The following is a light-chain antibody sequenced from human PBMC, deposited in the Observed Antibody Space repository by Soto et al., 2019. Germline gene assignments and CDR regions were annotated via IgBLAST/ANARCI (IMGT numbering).Light chain of an antibody. Sequence: DPQMTQSPSSLSASVGDSVTISCRASQTISSRLSWYQQEPGKAPRLLIYAASRLQSGVPSRFTGSGSGTDFTLTISGLQPEDFATYYCQQSHSRVTFGQGTKVEIK. CDR2: AAS. V-gene: IGKV1-39*01. J-gene: IGKJ1*01. CDR3: QQSHSRVT. CDR1: QTISSR.